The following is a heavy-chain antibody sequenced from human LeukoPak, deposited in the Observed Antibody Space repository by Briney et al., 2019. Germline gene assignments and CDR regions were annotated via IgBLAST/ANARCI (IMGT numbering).Heavy chain of an antibody. V-gene: IGHV3-74*01. Sequence: GGSLRLSCAPSGFTLSGYWLQWVRQAPGKGLVWVPRINSDGSITTYAASVKGRFTISRDNAKNTLYVQMNSLRAEDTAVYYCARGGTIPAARNYFFDPWGQGILVSVSS. D-gene: IGHD2-2*01. CDR2: INSDGSIT. J-gene: IGHJ5*02. CDR1: GFTLSGYW. CDR3: ARGGTIPAARNYFFDP.